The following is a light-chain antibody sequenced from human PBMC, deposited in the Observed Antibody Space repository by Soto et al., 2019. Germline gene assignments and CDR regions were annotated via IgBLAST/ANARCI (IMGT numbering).Light chain of an antibody. CDR3: QQYGGSRMYT. J-gene: IGKJ2*01. Sequence: EIVLTQSPGTLSLSPGERATFSCRASQSVSSSYLAWHQQKPGQAPRLLIYGASSRATGIPDRFSGSGSGTDFPLTISRLEPEDFAVYYCQQYGGSRMYTFGRGTKLEIK. CDR1: QSVSSSY. V-gene: IGKV3-20*01. CDR2: GAS.